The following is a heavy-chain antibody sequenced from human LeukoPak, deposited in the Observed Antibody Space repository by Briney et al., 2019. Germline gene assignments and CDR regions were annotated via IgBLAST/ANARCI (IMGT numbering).Heavy chain of an antibody. CDR2: IYYTGST. CDR3: ARARDFASGSRIDY. V-gene: IGHV4-59*01. D-gene: IGHD3-10*01. Sequence: SEILSLTCTASGGPFGTYYWSWIRQPPGKGLEWIGYIYYTGSTNSNPSLKSRLTISLDTSKNQFSLNLTSVTAADTAVYYCARARDFASGSRIDYWGQGILVTVSS. CDR1: GGPFGTYY. J-gene: IGHJ4*02.